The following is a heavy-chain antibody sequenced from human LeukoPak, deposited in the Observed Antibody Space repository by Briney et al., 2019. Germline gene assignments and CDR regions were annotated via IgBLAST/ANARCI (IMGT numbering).Heavy chain of an antibody. CDR3: ARAVAYCSGGSCLKGAFDI. Sequence: SGTLSLTCTVSGGSISSYYWSWIRQPAGKGLEWIGRIYTSGSTNYNPSLKSRVTMSVDTSKNQFSLKLSSVTAADTAVYYCARAVAYCSGGSCLKGAFDIWGQGTMVTVSS. V-gene: IGHV4-4*07. CDR2: IYTSGST. J-gene: IGHJ3*02. D-gene: IGHD2-15*01. CDR1: GGSISSYY.